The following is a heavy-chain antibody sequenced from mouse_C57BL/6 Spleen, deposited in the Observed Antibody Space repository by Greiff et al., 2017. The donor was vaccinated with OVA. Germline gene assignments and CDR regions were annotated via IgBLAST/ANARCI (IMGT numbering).Heavy chain of an antibody. V-gene: IGHV1-9*01. CDR2: ILPGSGST. J-gene: IGHJ4*01. Sequence: QVQLQQSGAELMKPGASVKLSCKATGYTFTGYWIEWVKQRPGHGLEWIGEILPGSGSTNYNEKFKGKATFTADTSSNTAYMQLSSLTTENSAIYYCARRSSGYVSYDYAMDYWGQGTSVTVSS. CDR3: ARRSSGYVSYDYAMDY. D-gene: IGHD3-2*02. CDR1: GYTFTGYW.